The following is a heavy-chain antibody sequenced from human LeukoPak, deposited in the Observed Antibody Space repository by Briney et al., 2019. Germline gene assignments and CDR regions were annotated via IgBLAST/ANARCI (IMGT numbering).Heavy chain of an antibody. CDR3: ARGRVSSSTWYSTYYYFFYMDF. Sequence: PSETLSLTCTVSGGSISSSYWSWIRQPPGKGLEWIGYVDHTGTTKFNPSLNGRVSISRDTSKNFFSLRLRSVTAADTAVYFCARGRVSSSTWYSTYYYFFYMDFWGKGTTVTVSS. V-gene: IGHV4-59*01. CDR1: GGSISSSY. CDR2: VDHTGTT. J-gene: IGHJ6*03. D-gene: IGHD4-11*01.